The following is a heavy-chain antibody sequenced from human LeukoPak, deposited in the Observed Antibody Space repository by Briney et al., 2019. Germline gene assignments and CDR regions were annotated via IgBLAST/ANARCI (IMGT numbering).Heavy chain of an antibody. D-gene: IGHD2-2*01. V-gene: IGHV3-9*01. J-gene: IGHJ4*02. CDR3: AKGYCSSISCHADY. Sequence: PGGSLRLSCAVSGFTFDDYAMHWVRQAPGKGLEWVSGISWNRGSIGYADSVKGRFTISRDNAKMSLYLQMNSLRAEDTALYYCAKGYCSSISCHADYWGQGTLVTASS. CDR2: ISWNRGSI. CDR1: GFTFDDYA.